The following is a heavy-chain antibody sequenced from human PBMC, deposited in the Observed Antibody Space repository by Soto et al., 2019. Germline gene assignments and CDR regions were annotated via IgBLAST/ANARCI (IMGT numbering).Heavy chain of an antibody. CDR2: IIPFLDRT. CDR3: AREVDESMHY. V-gene: IGHV1-69*08. J-gene: IGHJ4*02. D-gene: IGHD2-2*01. CDR1: GGTFSSHI. Sequence: QVQLVQSGAEVKKPGSSVKVSCKASGGTFSSHIVSWVRQAPGQGLEWMGRIIPFLDRTNYAQKFKGRATITADKSKSTAYMELSPLRSEDTALYYCAREVDESMHYWGQGTLVTVSS.